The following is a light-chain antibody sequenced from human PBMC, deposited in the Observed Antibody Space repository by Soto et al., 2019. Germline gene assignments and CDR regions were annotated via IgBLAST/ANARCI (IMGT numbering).Light chain of an antibody. CDR1: SRVVGNYDL. CDR3: CSYAGSSTYV. V-gene: IGLV2-23*01. J-gene: IGLJ1*01. CDR2: EGS. Sequence: QSLLTQPASVSGSPGHSITIPCTGTSRVVGNYDLVSWYQQLPGKDPRFMLYEGSKRPSGVSNRFSGSKSGNTASLTISGLQAEDEADYYCCSYAGSSTYVFGTGTKVTVL.